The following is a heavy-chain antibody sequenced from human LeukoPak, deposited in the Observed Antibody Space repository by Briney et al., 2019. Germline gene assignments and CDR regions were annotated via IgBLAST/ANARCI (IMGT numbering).Heavy chain of an antibody. CDR2: IYSDGSTT. Sequence: PGGSLRLSCAASGFTFSSYWMHWVRHAPGKGLVWVSRIYSDGSTTIHADSVKGRFPISRDNAKNTLYLQMTSLRAEDTAVYYCARVAGIAADYWGQGTLVTVSS. D-gene: IGHD6-13*01. CDR3: ARVAGIAADY. J-gene: IGHJ4*02. V-gene: IGHV3-74*01. CDR1: GFTFSSYW.